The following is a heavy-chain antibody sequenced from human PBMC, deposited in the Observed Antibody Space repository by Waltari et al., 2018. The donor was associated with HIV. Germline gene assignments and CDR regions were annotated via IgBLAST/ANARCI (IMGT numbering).Heavy chain of an antibody. Sequence: ESGGGLVQPGGSLRLSCAASGFTFSSYSMNWVRQAPGKGLEWVSYISSSSSTIYYADSVKGRFTISRDNAKNSLYLQMNSLRAEDTAVYYCAREYYYDSSGYPNSGLALVGDYYYYGMDVWGQGTTVTVSS. J-gene: IGHJ6*02. CDR2: ISSSSSTI. CDR1: GFTFSSYS. D-gene: IGHD3-22*01. V-gene: IGHV3-48*01. CDR3: AREYYYDSSGYPNSGLALVGDYYYYGMDV.